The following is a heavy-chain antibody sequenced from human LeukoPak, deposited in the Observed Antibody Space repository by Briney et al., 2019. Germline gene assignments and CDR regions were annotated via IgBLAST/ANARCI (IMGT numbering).Heavy chain of an antibody. CDR3: ARGYSSSWYFNWFDP. Sequence: SETLSLTCTVSGGSISSSTYYWGWIRQPPGKGLELIGTIYYSGSTYYNPSLKSRVTISVHTSKNQFSLKLSSVTAADTAVYYCARGYSSSWYFNWFDPWGQGTLVTVSS. V-gene: IGHV4-39*07. CDR1: GGSISSSTYY. CDR2: IYYSGST. J-gene: IGHJ5*02. D-gene: IGHD6-13*01.